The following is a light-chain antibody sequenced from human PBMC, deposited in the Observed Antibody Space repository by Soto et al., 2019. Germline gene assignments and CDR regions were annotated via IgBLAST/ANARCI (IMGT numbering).Light chain of an antibody. CDR3: QHRST. Sequence: EIVLTQSPATLSLSPGEGATLACRASQRIDKYSAWYQQKPGQAPRLLIYDTSNRATGIPARFSGRGSETDFTLTISSLEPDDFAVYYCQHRSTFGLGTKLEIQ. CDR2: DTS. V-gene: IGKV3-11*01. CDR1: QRIDKY. J-gene: IGKJ2*01.